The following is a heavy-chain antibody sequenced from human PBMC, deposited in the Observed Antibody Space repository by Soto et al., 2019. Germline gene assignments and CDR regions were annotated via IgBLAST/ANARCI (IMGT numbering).Heavy chain of an antibody. D-gene: IGHD3-3*01. CDR1: GFTFSSYS. CDR3: ARDNAPEWSLDAFDI. CDR2: ISSSSSYI. J-gene: IGHJ3*02. Sequence: GGSLRLSCAASGFTFSSYSMNWVRQAPGKGLEWVSSISSSSSYIYYADSLKGRFTISRDNAKNSLYLQMNSLRAEDTAVYYCARDNAPEWSLDAFDIWGQGTMVTVSS. V-gene: IGHV3-21*01.